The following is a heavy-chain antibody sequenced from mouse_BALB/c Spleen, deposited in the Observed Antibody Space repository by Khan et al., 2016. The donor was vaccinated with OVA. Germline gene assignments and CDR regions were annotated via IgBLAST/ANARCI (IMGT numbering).Heavy chain of an antibody. CDR2: VTTGGSYT. V-gene: IGHV5-6*01. J-gene: IGHJ3*01. CDR3: VRLAYYYCSEVFAY. CDR1: GFTFSTYG. Sequence: EVQVVESGGDLVKPGGSLKLSCAASGFTFSTYGMSWVRQTPDKRLEWVATVTTGGSYTYYPDSVKGRFTISRDNAKNTLYLQMSSLKSEDTAMFYCVRLAYYYCSEVFAYWGQGTLVTVSA. D-gene: IGHD1-1*01.